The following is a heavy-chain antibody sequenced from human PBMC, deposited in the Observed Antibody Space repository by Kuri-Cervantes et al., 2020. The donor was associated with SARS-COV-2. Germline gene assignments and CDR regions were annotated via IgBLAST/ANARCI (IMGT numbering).Heavy chain of an antibody. CDR2: IRYDGSNK. V-gene: IGHV3-30*02. J-gene: IGHJ3*02. D-gene: IGHD3-3*01. CDR1: GFTFSSYA. Sequence: GESLKISCAASGFTFSSYAMHWVRQAPGKGLEWVAVIRYDGSNKYYADSVKGRFTISRDNSKNTLYLQMNSLRAEDTAVYYCAKTPENARIARRGHAAFDIWGQGTMVTVSS. CDR3: AKTPENARIARRGHAAFDI.